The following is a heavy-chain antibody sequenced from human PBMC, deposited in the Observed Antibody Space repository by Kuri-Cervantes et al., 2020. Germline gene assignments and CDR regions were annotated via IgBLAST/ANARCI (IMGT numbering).Heavy chain of an antibody. CDR2: IWYDGSNK. V-gene: IGHV3-33*06. J-gene: IGHJ4*02. CDR1: GFTFSSYG. Sequence: GESLKISCAASGFTFSSYGMHWVRQAPGKGLEWVAVIWYDGSNKYYADSVKGRFTISRDNSKNTLYLQMNSLRAEDTALYYCAKEARVRYYFDYWGQGTLVTVSS. CDR3: AKEARVRYYFDY.